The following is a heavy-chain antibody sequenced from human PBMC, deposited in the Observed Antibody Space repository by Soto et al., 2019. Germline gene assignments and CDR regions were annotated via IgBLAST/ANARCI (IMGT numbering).Heavy chain of an antibody. D-gene: IGHD2-2*01. CDR1: GFTFSSYG. Sequence: GGSMRLSCAASGFTFSSYGMHWVRKAPGEGLEWVAVIWYDGSNKYYADSVKGRFTISRDNSKNTLYLQMNSLRAEDTAVYYCARDGDIVVVPAVPDVRGMDVWGQGTTVTVSS. CDR3: ARDGDIVVVPAVPDVRGMDV. CDR2: IWYDGSNK. V-gene: IGHV3-33*01. J-gene: IGHJ6*02.